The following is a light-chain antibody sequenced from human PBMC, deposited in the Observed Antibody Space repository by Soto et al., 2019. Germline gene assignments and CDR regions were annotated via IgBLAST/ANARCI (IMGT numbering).Light chain of an antibody. V-gene: IGLV2-23*02. J-gene: IGLJ3*02. CDR3: CSYAGGVTVWV. CDR2: EVS. CDR1: SSDVGSYNV. Sequence: QSVLTQPASVSGSPGQSITISCTGTSSDVGSYNVVSWYQQYAGKAPKLIIFEVSERPSGISNRFSGSKSGSTASLTISGLQPEDEADYYCCSYAGGVTVWVFGGGTKVTVL.